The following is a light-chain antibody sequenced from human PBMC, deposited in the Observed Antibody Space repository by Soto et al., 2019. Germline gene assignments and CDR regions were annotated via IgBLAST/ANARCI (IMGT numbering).Light chain of an antibody. CDR1: SSDVGGYNY. CDR3: SSYAGSNNFVV. J-gene: IGLJ1*01. Sequence: QSALTQPPSASGSPGQSVTISCTGTSSDVGGYNYVSWYQQHPGKAPKLMIYEVSKRPAGVPDRFSGYKSGNTASLTVSGLQAEDEAYYYCSSYAGSNNFVVFGTGTKLTVL. V-gene: IGLV2-8*01. CDR2: EVS.